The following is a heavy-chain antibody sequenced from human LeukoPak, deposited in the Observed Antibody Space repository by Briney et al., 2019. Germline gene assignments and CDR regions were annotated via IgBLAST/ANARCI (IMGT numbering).Heavy chain of an antibody. D-gene: IGHD2-2*01. CDR3: ARETDEACNSISCDHRWIDP. CDR2: NYPTGDT. Sequence: SETLSLTCSVSGVSVTNYYWSWVRQPAGKRLEWIGRNYPTGDTIYNPSLKSRVTMSVDTSKNQFSLKLNSVTAADTAIYYRARETDEACNSISCDHRWIDPWGQGTLVTVSS. CDR1: GVSVTNYY. V-gene: IGHV4-4*07. J-gene: IGHJ5*02.